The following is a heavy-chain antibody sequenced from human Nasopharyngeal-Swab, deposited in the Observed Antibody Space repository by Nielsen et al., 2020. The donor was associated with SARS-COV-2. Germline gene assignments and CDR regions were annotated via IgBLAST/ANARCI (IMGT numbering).Heavy chain of an antibody. J-gene: IGHJ6*02. CDR1: GFTFSSYS. CDR2: ISSSSSYI. Sequence: GGSLRLSCAASGFTFSSYSMNRVRQAPGKGLEWVSSISSSSSYIYYADSVKGRFTISRDNAKNSLYLQMNSLRAEDTAVYYCARDLGDSSGYFSFNYYYYGMDVWGQGTTVTVSS. V-gene: IGHV3-21*01. CDR3: ARDLGDSSGYFSFNYYYYGMDV. D-gene: IGHD3-22*01.